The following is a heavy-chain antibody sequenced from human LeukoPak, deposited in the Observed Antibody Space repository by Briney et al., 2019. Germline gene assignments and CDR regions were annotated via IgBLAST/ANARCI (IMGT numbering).Heavy chain of an antibody. Sequence: GGSLRLSCAASGFTFSSYGMHWVRQAPGKGLEWVAVISYDGSNKYYADSVKGRFTISRDNSKNTLYLQMNSLRAEDTAVYYCAKLGQQTQGGYFDYWGQGTLVTVSS. CDR2: ISYDGSNK. D-gene: IGHD6-13*01. CDR1: GFTFSSYG. J-gene: IGHJ4*02. V-gene: IGHV3-30*18. CDR3: AKLGQQTQGGYFDY.